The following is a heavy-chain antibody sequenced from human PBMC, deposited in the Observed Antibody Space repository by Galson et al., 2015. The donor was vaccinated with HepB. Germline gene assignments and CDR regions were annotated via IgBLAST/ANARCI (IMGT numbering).Heavy chain of an antibody. V-gene: IGHV1-3*04. Sequence: SVKVSCKASGYSFISYSIHWVRQAPGQRLEWMGWLNTGSGNTRYSENLQGRVTFTRDTSASTAYMELSSLRSEDTAVYYRARRTSGDYETFDYWGQGTLVTVSS. D-gene: IGHD4-17*01. CDR1: GYSFISYS. CDR3: ARRTSGDYETFDY. J-gene: IGHJ4*02. CDR2: LNTGSGNT.